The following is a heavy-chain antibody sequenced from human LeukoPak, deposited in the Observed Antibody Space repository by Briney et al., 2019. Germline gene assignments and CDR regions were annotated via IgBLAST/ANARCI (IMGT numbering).Heavy chain of an antibody. CDR1: GFSFSGYG. J-gene: IGHJ4*02. D-gene: IGHD6-6*01. Sequence: GGSLRLSCAASGFSFSGYGMHWVRQAPGKGLEWVAFIRYDGTNEYYADSVKGRFTISRDNSRNTLYMQMNSLRVEDTAVYYCAKDPARGQLGIFDYWGQGVLVTVSS. V-gene: IGHV3-30*02. CDR3: AKDPARGQLGIFDY. CDR2: IRYDGTNE.